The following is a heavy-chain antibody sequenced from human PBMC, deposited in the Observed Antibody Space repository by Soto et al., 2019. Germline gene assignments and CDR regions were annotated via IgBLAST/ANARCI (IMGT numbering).Heavy chain of an antibody. J-gene: IGHJ5*02. CDR1: RAFINSGGFY. Sequence: QVQLQESGPGLVKPTQTLSLTCSVSRAFINSGGFYYSWIRQPPGKGLEWLGYIFHSGSTLYNPSLRGRLTLSADTSRNQLSLYLTSVTAADTAVYYCVGGGIAGHWFDPWGQGILVTVSS. V-gene: IGHV4-31*03. CDR3: VGGGIAGHWFDP. D-gene: IGHD2-15*01. CDR2: IFHSGST.